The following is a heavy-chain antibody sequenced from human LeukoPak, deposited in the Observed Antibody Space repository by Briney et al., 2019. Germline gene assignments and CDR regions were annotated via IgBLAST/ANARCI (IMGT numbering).Heavy chain of an antibody. D-gene: IGHD3-9*01. J-gene: IGHJ5*02. Sequence: SQTLSLTCVISGDRVSNNSASWNWIRQSPSRGLEWLGRTYYRSRWYKDYAVSVKSRITINPDTSKNQFSLQLNSVTPEDTAVYYCARWLTTWGQGTLVTVSS. V-gene: IGHV6-1*01. CDR3: ARWLTT. CDR1: GDRVSNNSAS. CDR2: TYYRSRWYK.